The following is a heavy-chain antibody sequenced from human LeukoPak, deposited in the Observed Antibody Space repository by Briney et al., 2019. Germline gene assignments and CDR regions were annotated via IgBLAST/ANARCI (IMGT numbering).Heavy chain of an antibody. V-gene: IGHV3-23*01. CDR3: AKGHSGSQGRAFDI. Sequence: GGSLRLSCAASGFTFSIYGMNWVRQAPGKGLEWVSGISGSGDNTYYADFVKGRFTISRDNSKNTLYLQMNSLRAEDTAVYYCAKGHSGSQGRAFDIWGQGTMVTVSS. D-gene: IGHD1-26*01. CDR2: ISGSGDNT. CDR1: GFTFSIYG. J-gene: IGHJ3*02.